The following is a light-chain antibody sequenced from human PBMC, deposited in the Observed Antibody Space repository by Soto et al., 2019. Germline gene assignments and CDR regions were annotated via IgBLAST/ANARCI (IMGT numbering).Light chain of an antibody. V-gene: IGKV1-39*01. Sequence: IQMTQSPSSLSASVGDTVTITCRASQTIDRYLNWFQQKSGQAPKLLMNAASSLRSGVPSRFSAFGSGTEFTLTISSLQPEDFATYHCQQLQRTPFTFGPGTTVDV. CDR1: QTIDRY. J-gene: IGKJ3*01. CDR3: QQLQRTPFT. CDR2: AAS.